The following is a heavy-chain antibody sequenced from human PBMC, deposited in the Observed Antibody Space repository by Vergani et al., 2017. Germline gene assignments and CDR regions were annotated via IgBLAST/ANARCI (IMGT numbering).Heavy chain of an antibody. CDR3: ARHRGSGGFFPSSYFYGMGV. J-gene: IGHJ6*02. V-gene: IGHV4-38-2*01. CDR2: IHHSGDT. CDR1: DSSIMTNPY. Sequence: QVQLQESCPGLVKPSETLTLTCDVSDSSIMTNPYWGWFRQSPGKGLEWIGCIHHSGDTHYNSSLKSRVSISIVSSSKFSLSLTSVPAADTAIYYCARHRGSGGFFPSSYFYGMGVWGHGTTVTVSS. D-gene: IGHD3-10*01.